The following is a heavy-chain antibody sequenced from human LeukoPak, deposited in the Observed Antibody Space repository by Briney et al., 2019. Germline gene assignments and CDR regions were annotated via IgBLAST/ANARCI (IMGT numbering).Heavy chain of an antibody. CDR1: GFTFSSYA. CDR2: IYHSGST. D-gene: IGHD3/OR15-3a*01. CDR3: ASGLQDYFDY. Sequence: GSLRLSCAASGFTFSSYAVHWVRQPPGKGLEWIGEIYHSGSTNYNPSLKSRVTISVDKSKNQFSLKLSSVTAADTAVYYCASGLQDYFDYWGQGTLVTVSS. V-gene: IGHV4-4*02. J-gene: IGHJ4*02.